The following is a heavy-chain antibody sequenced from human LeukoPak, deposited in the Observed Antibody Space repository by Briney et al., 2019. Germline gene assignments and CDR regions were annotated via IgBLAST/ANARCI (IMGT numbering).Heavy chain of an antibody. CDR2: IYFLGTT. J-gene: IGHJ3*02. D-gene: IGHD2/OR15-2a*01. V-gene: IGHV4-39*07. Sequence: SETLSLTCSVSGGSINRDTYNWGWIRQPPGKGLEWIGSIYFLGTTYYKPSLESRLTLSVDTSTNQFSLRLTSVTAADTALYYCARAPVTAFSAAPHEPFDIWGQGKVVIVSS. CDR1: GGSINRDTYN. CDR3: ARAPVTAFSAAPHEPFDI.